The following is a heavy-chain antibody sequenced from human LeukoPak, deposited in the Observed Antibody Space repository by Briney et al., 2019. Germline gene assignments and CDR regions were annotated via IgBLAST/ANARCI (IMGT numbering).Heavy chain of an antibody. Sequence: GGSLRLSCAASGFTFNNYLMTWVRQAPGKGLEWVSAISGSGGSTYYADSVKGRFTISRDNAKNSLYLQMNSLRAEDTAVYYCAREGSWYGDHFDYWGQGTLVTVSS. CDR2: ISGSGGST. D-gene: IGHD4-17*01. V-gene: IGHV3-23*01. J-gene: IGHJ4*02. CDR1: GFTFNNYL. CDR3: AREGSWYGDHFDY.